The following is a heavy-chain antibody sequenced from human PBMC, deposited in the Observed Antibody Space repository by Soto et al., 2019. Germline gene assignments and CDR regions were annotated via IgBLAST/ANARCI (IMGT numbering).Heavy chain of an antibody. CDR3: ARAPGDYFDY. CDR2: IYYSGST. CDR1: GGSISSSSY. V-gene: IGHV4-39*07. Sequence: SETLSLTCTVSGGSISSSSYWGWIRQPPGKGLEWIGSIYYSGSTYYNPSLKSRVTISVDTSKNQFSLKLSSVTAADTAVYYCARAPGDYFDYWGQGTLVTVSS. J-gene: IGHJ4*02.